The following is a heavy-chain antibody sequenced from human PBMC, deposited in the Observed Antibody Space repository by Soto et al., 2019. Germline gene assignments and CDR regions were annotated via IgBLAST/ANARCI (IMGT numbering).Heavy chain of an antibody. CDR1: GYSIGSASY. Sequence: SETLSLTCAVSGYSIGSASYWGWIRQSPGKGLEWIGNIYHSGTTYYKPSLESRVTISVDTSNNHFSLKLNSVSAADTAVYYCARAFYGGYAAYYYGMDVWGQGTTVTVSS. J-gene: IGHJ6*02. CDR2: IYHSGTT. V-gene: IGHV4-38-2*01. D-gene: IGHD4-17*01. CDR3: ARAFYGGYAAYYYGMDV.